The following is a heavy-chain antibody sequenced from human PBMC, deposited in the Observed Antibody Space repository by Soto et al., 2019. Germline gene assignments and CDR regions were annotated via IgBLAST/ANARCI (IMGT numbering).Heavy chain of an antibody. CDR1: EGTFNSYA. V-gene: IGHV1-69*01. D-gene: IGHD6-13*01. CDR3: VSGASRWYPYFFDS. Sequence: QAQVVQSGAEARKPGSSVKLSCKASEGTFNSYAIAWVRQAPGQGLEWMGGIIPYYNTLNYAQKFQDRVTITADDSTNTVYMELSSLRSDDTAVYFCVSGASRWYPYFFDSWAQGTLVTVSS. CDR2: IIPYYNTL. J-gene: IGHJ4*02.